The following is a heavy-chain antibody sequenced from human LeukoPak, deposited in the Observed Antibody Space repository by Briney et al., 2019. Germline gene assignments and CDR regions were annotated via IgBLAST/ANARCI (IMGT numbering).Heavy chain of an antibody. Sequence: SETLSLTCTVSLDSTTSNFWSWVRQPPGKGLEWIGEIHRSGSPNYNPSLQSQVTISIDRSRNQIVLELSSVTAADTAVYYCAREILGGFNPGAYWAQGTLVTVSS. CDR3: AREILGGFNPGAY. CDR2: IHRSGSP. V-gene: IGHV4-4*02. J-gene: IGHJ4*02. CDR1: LDSTTSNF. D-gene: IGHD1-14*01.